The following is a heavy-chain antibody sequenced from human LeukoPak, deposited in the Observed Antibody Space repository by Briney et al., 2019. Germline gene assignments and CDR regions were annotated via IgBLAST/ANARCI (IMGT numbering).Heavy chain of an antibody. V-gene: IGHV1-69*13. J-gene: IGHJ5*02. CDR2: FIPIFGTA. Sequence: SVKVSCKASGGTFSSYAISWVRQAPGQGLEWMGGFIPIFGTANYAQKVQGRGTITADESTSTAYMELSSLRSEDTAVYYCASGSSPYGDYEASWFDPWGQGTLVTVSS. CDR1: GGTFSSYA. D-gene: IGHD4-17*01. CDR3: ASGSSPYGDYEASWFDP.